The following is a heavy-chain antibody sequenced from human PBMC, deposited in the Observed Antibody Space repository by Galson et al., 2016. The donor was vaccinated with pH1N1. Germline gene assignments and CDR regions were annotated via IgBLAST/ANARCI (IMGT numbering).Heavy chain of an antibody. CDR2: ISGSDTTI. V-gene: IGHV3-11*01. D-gene: IGHD3-10*01. J-gene: IGHJ3*01. CDR3: ARGHFGWAFDV. Sequence: SLRLSCAASGFPFSHYYMGWIRQAPGKGLEWISYISGSDTTIYYADSVRGRFTISRDNAQNSLYLHMNSRRAEDTAVYYCARGHFGWAFDVWGQGTRVTVSP. CDR1: GFPFSHYY.